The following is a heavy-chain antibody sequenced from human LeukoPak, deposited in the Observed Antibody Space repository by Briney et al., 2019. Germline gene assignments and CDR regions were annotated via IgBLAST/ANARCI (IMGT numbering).Heavy chain of an antibody. CDR3: ARQVCSSISCYVDY. D-gene: IGHD2-2*01. J-gene: IGHJ4*02. Sequence: SETLSLTCTVSRGSISSSSYYWAWIRQPPGKGLEWIGMVYHSGTSYYNASLKSRVSISVDTSKNQFSLKLSSVTAADTAVYYCARQVCSSISCYVDYWGKRTLVTVSS. CDR1: RGSISSSSYY. V-gene: IGHV4-39*01. CDR2: VYHSGTS.